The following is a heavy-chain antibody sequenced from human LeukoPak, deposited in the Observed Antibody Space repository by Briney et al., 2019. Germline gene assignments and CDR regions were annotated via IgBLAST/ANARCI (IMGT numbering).Heavy chain of an antibody. Sequence: GGSLRLSCAASGFTFSSYGMHWVRQAPGKGLEGVAFIRYDGSNKYYADSVKGRFTISRDNSKNTLYLQMNSLRAEDTAVYYCAKDYGDYFHDWFDPWGQGTLVTVSS. J-gene: IGHJ5*02. CDR3: AKDYGDYFHDWFDP. V-gene: IGHV3-30*02. CDR2: IRYDGSNK. CDR1: GFTFSSYG. D-gene: IGHD4-17*01.